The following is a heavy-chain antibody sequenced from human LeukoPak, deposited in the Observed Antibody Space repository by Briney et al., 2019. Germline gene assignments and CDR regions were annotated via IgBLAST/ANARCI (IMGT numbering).Heavy chain of an antibody. J-gene: IGHJ4*02. CDR3: AREGVGGSSGWYL. D-gene: IGHD6-19*01. CDR2: ISAYNGNT. V-gene: IGHV1-18*01. CDR1: GYTFTSYG. Sequence: ASVKVSCKASGYTFTSYGISCVRQAPGQGLEWMGWISAYNGNTNYAQKLQGRVTMTTDTSPSTAYRELRSLRSDDTAVYYCAREGVGGSSGWYLWGQGTLVTVSS.